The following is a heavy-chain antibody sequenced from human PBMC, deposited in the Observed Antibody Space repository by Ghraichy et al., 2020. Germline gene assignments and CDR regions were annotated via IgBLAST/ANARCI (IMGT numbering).Heavy chain of an antibody. CDR1: GFTFSSYS. J-gene: IGHJ4*02. D-gene: IGHD3-3*01. CDR3: ARDDYYDFWSGHIRGPFDY. V-gene: IGHV3-48*02. Sequence: GESLNISCAASGFTFSSYSMNWVRQAPGKGLEWVSYISSSSSTIYYADSVKGRFTISRDNAKNSLYLQMNSLRDEDTAVYYCARDDYYDFWSGHIRGPFDYWGQGTLVTVSS. CDR2: ISSSSSTI.